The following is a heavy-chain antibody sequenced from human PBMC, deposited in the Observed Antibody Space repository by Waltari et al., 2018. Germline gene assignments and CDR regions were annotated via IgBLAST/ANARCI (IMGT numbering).Heavy chain of an antibody. CDR2: SHGRGRS. D-gene: IGHD2-15*01. CDR1: G. V-gene: IGHV4-4*02. CDR3: ARDRGRGLYLDS. Sequence: GGRGGPQAPGKGLEWIGQSHGRGRSNYNPSVGSRGTDPIDTANNHVHLKVTSATAADTAVYYCARDRGRGLYLDSWGQGTLGTVS. J-gene: IGHJ4*02.